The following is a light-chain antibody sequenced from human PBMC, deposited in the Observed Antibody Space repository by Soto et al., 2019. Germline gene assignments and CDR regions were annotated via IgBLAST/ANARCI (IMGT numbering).Light chain of an antibody. CDR2: KAS. V-gene: IGKV1-5*03. J-gene: IGKJ1*01. Sequence: DIQMTHSPSTLSGSVVDRVTITCRASQTISSWLAWYQQKPGKAPKLLIYKASTLKSGVPSRFSGSGSGTEFTLTISSLQPDDFATYYCQKYNTYSRKCGQGNKVDIK. CDR3: QKYNTYSRK. CDR1: QTISSW.